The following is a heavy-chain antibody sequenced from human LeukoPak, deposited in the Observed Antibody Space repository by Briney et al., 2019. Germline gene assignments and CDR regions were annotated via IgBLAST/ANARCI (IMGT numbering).Heavy chain of an antibody. CDR2: INHSGST. CDR1: GGPFSGYY. J-gene: IGHJ6*03. Sequence: SETLSLTCAVYGGPFSGYYWSWIRQPPGKGLEWIGEINHSGSTNYNPSLKSRVTISVDTSKNQFSLKLSSVTAADTAVYYCARLRFLEWLPHYYYYMDVWGKGTTVTVSS. CDR3: ARLRFLEWLPHYYYYMDV. V-gene: IGHV4-34*01. D-gene: IGHD3-3*01.